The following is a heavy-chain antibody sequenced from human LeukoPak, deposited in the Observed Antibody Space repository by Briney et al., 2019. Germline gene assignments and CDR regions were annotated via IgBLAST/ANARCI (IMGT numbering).Heavy chain of an antibody. CDR1: GGSFSGYY. D-gene: IGHD6-19*01. CDR3: ARGRTSKPYSSGWYPTPYFDY. CDR2: INHSGST. J-gene: IGHJ4*02. V-gene: IGHV4-34*01. Sequence: SETLSLTCAVYGGSFSGYYWSWIRQPPGKGPEWIGEINHSGSTNYNPSLKSRVTISVDTSKNQFSLKLSSVTAADTAVYYCARGRTSKPYSSGWYPTPYFDYWGQGTLVTVSS.